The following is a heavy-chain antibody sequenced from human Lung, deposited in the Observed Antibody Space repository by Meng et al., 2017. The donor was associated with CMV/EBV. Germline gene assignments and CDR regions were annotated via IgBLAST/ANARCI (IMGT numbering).Heavy chain of an antibody. D-gene: IGHD3-10*01. CDR2: IPHRGSS. CDR1: GDSITNHNW. Sequence: QGLVREAGPALVKPSETLPLTCAVSGDSITNHNWWAWVRQPPGKGLEWIGEIPHRGSSAYNPSLKSRVSMSIDKSKNQFSLKLTSVTAADTAVYHCLRRSGGSVWGQGTLVTVSS. J-gene: IGHJ1*01. CDR3: LRRSGGSV. V-gene: IGHV4-4*02.